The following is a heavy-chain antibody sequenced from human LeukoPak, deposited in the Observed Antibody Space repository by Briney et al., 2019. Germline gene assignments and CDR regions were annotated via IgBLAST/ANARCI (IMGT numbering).Heavy chain of an antibody. CDR1: GYTFTSYY. V-gene: IGHV1-46*01. D-gene: IGHD5-24*01. J-gene: IGHJ6*03. CDR2: INPSGGST. CDR3: ARDRSELQSDYYYYYYYMDV. Sequence: VGSVKVSCKASGYTFTSYYMHWVRQAPGQGLEWMGIINPSGGSTSYAQKFQGRVTMTRDMSTSTVNMELSSLRSEDTAVYYCARDRSELQSDYYYYYYYMDVWGKGTTVTVSS.